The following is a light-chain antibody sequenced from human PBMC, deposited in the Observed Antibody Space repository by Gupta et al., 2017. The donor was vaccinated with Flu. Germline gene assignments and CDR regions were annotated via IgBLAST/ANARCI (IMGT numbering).Light chain of an antibody. CDR1: NIGSKS. J-gene: IGLJ1*01. CDR3: QLWDSSSGHV. V-gene: IGLV3-21*02. Sequence: SYVLTPPPSVSVAPGQTAKISCGGNNIGSKSVHWYQQKAGQAPVLVVYDNDDRPSGIPERFSGSNSGNTATLTISRVEAGDEADYSCQLWDSSSGHVFGAGTKVTV. CDR2: DND.